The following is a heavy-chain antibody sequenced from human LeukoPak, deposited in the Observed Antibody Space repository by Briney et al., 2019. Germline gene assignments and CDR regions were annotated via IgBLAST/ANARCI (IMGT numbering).Heavy chain of an antibody. CDR1: GYTFTSYG. V-gene: IGHV1-18*01. J-gene: IGHJ4*02. D-gene: IGHD3-22*01. CDR3: ARGGHYYDSSDYHDY. CDR2: ISAYNGNT. Sequence: GASVKVSCKASGYTFTSYGISWVRQAPGQGLEWMGWISAYNGNTNYAQRLQGRVTMTTDTSTSTVYMELRSLRSDDTAVYYCARGGHYYDSSDYHDYWGQGTLVTVSS.